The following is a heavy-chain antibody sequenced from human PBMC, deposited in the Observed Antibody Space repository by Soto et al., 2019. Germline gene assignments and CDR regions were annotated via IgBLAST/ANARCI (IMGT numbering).Heavy chain of an antibody. Sequence: QVQLQQWGAGLLRPSETLSLTCAVYGEYFTGYYWSWIRQPPGAGLEWIGEINHSGTTNYNPSLKSRVIISVGTSKNQFSLKLSSVTAADTAVYYCARGYYDFWSGFPSMDVWGKGTTVTVSS. V-gene: IGHV4-34*01. CDR2: INHSGTT. CDR1: GEYFTGYY. D-gene: IGHD3-3*01. CDR3: ARGYYDFWSGFPSMDV. J-gene: IGHJ6*03.